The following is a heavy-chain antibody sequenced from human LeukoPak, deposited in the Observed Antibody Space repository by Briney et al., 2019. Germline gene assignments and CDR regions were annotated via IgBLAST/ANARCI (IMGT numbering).Heavy chain of an antibody. D-gene: IGHD2-15*01. V-gene: IGHV4-39*01. CDR1: GGSISSSSYY. Sequence: AETLSLTCTVSGGSISSSSYYWGWIRQPPGKGLEWIGSIYYSGSTYYNPSLKSRVTISVDTSKNQLSLKLSSVTAADTAVYYCARQPRPRFYCSGGSCYFDYWGQGTLVTVSS. J-gene: IGHJ4*02. CDR3: ARQPRPRFYCSGGSCYFDY. CDR2: IYYSGST.